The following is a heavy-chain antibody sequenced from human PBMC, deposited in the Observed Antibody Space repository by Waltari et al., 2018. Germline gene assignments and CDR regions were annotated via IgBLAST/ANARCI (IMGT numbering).Heavy chain of an antibody. CDR1: GGPISSSSYY. Sequence: QLQLQESGPGLVKPSETLSLTCTVSGGPISSSSYYWGWIRQPPGKGLEWIGSIYYSGSTYYNPSVKTRVTISVDTSENQFSLKLSSVTAADTPVYYCARDRGLVVVVVAGAVDIRSQGTMVTVSS. J-gene: IGHJ3*02. CDR2: IYYSGST. D-gene: IGHD2-15*01. V-gene: IGHV4-39*07. CDR3: ARDRGLVVVVVAGAVDI.